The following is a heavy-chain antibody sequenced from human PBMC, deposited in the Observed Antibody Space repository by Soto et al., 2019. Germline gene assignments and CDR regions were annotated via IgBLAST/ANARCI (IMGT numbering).Heavy chain of an antibody. CDR1: GFTFNTYW. Sequence: EVQLVESGGGWVQPGGSLRLSCVASGFTFNTYWMSWVRQAPGKGLEWVANINEDGSEIYFLDSVKGRFTISRDNAKNSLFLQMDSLRAEDTALYYCARGYSAEDYWGRGTLVTVSS. D-gene: IGHD5-12*01. J-gene: IGHJ4*02. CDR3: ARGYSAEDY. V-gene: IGHV3-7*01. CDR2: INEDGSEI.